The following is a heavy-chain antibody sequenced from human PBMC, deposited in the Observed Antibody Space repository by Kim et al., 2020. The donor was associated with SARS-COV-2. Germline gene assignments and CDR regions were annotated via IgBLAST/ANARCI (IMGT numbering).Heavy chain of an antibody. V-gene: IGHV1-24*01. CDR1: GYTLTELS. CDR3: ATSSVVIKSHWVDP. CDR2: FDPEDGET. J-gene: IGHJ5*02. D-gene: IGHD3-22*01. Sequence: ASVKVSCKVSGYTLTELSMHWVRQAPGKGLEWLGGFDPEDGETIYAQKFQGRVTMTEDTSTDTAYMDLSSLRSEDTAVYYCATSSVVIKSHWVDPWVQGTLVTVSS.